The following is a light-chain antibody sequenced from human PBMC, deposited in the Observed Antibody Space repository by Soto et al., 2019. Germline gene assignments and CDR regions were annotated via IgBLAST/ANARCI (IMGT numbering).Light chain of an antibody. CDR2: DAS. CDR1: QHISTF. J-gene: IGKJ2*01. CDR3: QKRSYGYT. V-gene: IGKV3-11*01. Sequence: IVLTQSPVTLSLSPGERATLSCRASQHISTFLAWYQHKVGQAPRLLISDASKRATGTPARFSGSGSGTDFTLTISSLEPEDFAVYYCQKRSYGYTFGQGTKLEI.